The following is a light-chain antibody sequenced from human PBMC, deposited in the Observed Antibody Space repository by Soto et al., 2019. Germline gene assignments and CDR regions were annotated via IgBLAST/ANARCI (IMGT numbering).Light chain of an antibody. Sequence: QSALTQPASVSGSPGQSITISCTGTSSDVGGYNYVSWYQHHPGKAPKLMIYEVSNRPSGVSNRFSGSKSVNTASLTISGLQAEDEADYYCSSYTSSSTDVFGTGTKLTVL. V-gene: IGLV2-14*01. CDR1: SSDVGGYNY. CDR3: SSYTSSSTDV. J-gene: IGLJ1*01. CDR2: EVS.